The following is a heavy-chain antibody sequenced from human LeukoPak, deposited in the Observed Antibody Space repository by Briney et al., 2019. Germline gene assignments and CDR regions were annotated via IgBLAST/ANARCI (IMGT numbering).Heavy chain of an antibody. D-gene: IGHD3-22*01. V-gene: IGHV3-30*03. CDR3: ARDGVTMKILEY. J-gene: IGHJ4*02. Sequence: PGGSLRLSCAASGFTFSNYGIHWVRQAPGKGLEWVAVISYDGSNKYYADSVKGRFTISRDNSKNTLYLQMNSLRVEDTAVYYCARDGVTMKILEYWGQGTLVTVSS. CDR2: ISYDGSNK. CDR1: GFTFSNYG.